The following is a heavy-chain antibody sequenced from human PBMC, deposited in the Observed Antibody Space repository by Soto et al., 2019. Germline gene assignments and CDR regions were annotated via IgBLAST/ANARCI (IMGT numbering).Heavy chain of an antibody. CDR3: VRDYYDTSGYPNTFDM. V-gene: IGHV3-21*01. D-gene: IGHD3-22*01. Sequence: GSLRLSCAASGFTLSRHTMNWVRQAPGKGLEWVSFIGSRTSDIYYADSVKGRFTISRDNAKNSRYLDLTRLRAEDTAVYFCVRDYYDTSGYPNTFDMWGQGTMVTVSS. CDR2: IGSRTSDI. CDR1: GFTLSRHT. J-gene: IGHJ3*02.